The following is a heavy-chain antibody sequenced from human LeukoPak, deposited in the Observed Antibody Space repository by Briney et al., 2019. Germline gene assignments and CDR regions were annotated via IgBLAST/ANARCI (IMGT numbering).Heavy chain of an antibody. CDR3: AKEGYYDSSGYYSADC. D-gene: IGHD3-22*01. V-gene: IGHV3-23*01. J-gene: IGHJ4*02. CDR2: ISGSGGST. CDR1: GFTVSSYA. Sequence: GGSLRLSCAASGFTVSSYAMSWVRQAPGKGLEWVSAISGSGGSTYYADSVKGRFTISRDNSKNTLYLQMNSLRAEDTAVYYCAKEGYYDSSGYYSADCWGQGTLVTVSS.